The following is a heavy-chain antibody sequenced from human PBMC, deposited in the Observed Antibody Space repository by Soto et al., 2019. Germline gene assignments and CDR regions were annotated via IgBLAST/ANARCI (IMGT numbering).Heavy chain of an antibody. D-gene: IGHD3-22*01. CDR2: INPSGGST. J-gene: IGHJ5*02. Sequence: QVQLVQSGAEVKKPGASVKVSCKASGYTFTSYYMHWVRQAPGQGLEWMGIINPSGGSTSYAQKFQGRVTMTRDTSTSTVYMELSSLRSEDTAVYYCARTYYYDSSGYSWFDPWGQGTLVTVSS. CDR1: GYTFTSYY. CDR3: ARTYYYDSSGYSWFDP. V-gene: IGHV1-46*01.